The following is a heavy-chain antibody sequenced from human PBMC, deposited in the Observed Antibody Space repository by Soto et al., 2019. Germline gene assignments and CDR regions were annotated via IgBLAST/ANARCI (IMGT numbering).Heavy chain of an antibody. J-gene: IGHJ4*02. CDR3: AREIYYGSGSYYHFDY. D-gene: IGHD3-10*01. CDR1: GGSISSGGYY. CDR2: IYYSGST. Sequence: SETLSLTCTVSGGSISSGGYYWSWIRQHPGKGLEWIGYIYYSGSTYYNPSLKSRVTISVDTSKNQFSLKLSSVTAADTAVYHCAREIYYGSGSYYHFDYWGQGTLVTVSS. V-gene: IGHV4-31*03.